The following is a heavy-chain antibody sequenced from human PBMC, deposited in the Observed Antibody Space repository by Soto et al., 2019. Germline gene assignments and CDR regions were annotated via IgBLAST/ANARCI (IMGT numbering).Heavy chain of an antibody. CDR1: GFTFSGSA. D-gene: IGHD3-22*01. J-gene: IGHJ4*02. V-gene: IGHV3-73*01. CDR3: TRRGPTSLNSSGYYG. CDR2: IRSKANSYAT. Sequence: EVQLVESGGGLVQPGGSLKLSCAASGFTFSGSAMHWVRQASGKGLEWVGRIRSKANSYATAYAASVKGRFTISRDDSKNTAHLQMNSLKTEDTAVYYCTRRGPTSLNSSGYYGWGQGTLVTVSS.